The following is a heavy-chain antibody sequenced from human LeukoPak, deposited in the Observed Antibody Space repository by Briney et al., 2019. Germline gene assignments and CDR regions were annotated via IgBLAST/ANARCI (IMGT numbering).Heavy chain of an antibody. D-gene: IGHD6-13*01. Sequence: GGSLRLSCAASGFSFRTSDMHWVRQAPGKGLEWVSAIGTVGDTYYPGSVEGRFTISRDDAKNSLYLQMDSLRVGDTAIYYCAREGRSSNWADWYLDLWGRGTLVTVSS. CDR3: AREGRSSNWADWYLDL. CDR1: GFSFRTSD. CDR2: IGTVGDT. J-gene: IGHJ2*01. V-gene: IGHV3-13*01.